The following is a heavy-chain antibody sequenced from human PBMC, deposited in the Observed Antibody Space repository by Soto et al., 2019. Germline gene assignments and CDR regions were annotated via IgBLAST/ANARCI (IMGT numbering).Heavy chain of an antibody. D-gene: IGHD3-10*01. V-gene: IGHV4-30-4*01. CDR3: ARDPRFDPWVQPMGFDP. CDR1: GGSISSGDYY. J-gene: IGHJ5*02. CDR2: IYYSGST. Sequence: SEALSLTCTVSGGSISSGDYYWSWIRQPPGKGLEWIGYIYYSGSTYYNPSLKSRVTISVDTSKNQFSLKLSSVTAADTAVYYCARDPRFDPWVQPMGFDPWRHGPLV.